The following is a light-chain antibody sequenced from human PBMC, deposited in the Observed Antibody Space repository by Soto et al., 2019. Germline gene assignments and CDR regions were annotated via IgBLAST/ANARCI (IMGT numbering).Light chain of an antibody. Sequence: EIVLTQSPGTLSLSPGERATLSCRASQSVSSSFLAWYQQKPGQAPRLLIYGASSRATGIPDRFSGSGSGKDFTLTISRMEPEDFAVYYCQQYDSSPWTCGQGTKVEIK. CDR2: GAS. CDR3: QQYDSSPWT. V-gene: IGKV3-20*01. CDR1: QSVSSSF. J-gene: IGKJ1*01.